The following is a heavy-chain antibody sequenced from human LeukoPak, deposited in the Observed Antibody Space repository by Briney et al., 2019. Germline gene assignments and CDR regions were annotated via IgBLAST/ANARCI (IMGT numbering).Heavy chain of an antibody. Sequence: SETLSLTCAVSGYSISSGYYWGWIRQPPGKGLEWIGSIYHSGSTYYNPSLKSRVTISVDTSKNQFSLKLSSVTAADTAVYYCATPYCSSTSCYGAFDIWGQGTMVTVSS. J-gene: IGHJ3*02. D-gene: IGHD2-2*01. CDR2: IYHSGST. CDR1: GYSISSGYY. V-gene: IGHV4-38-2*01. CDR3: ATPYCSSTSCYGAFDI.